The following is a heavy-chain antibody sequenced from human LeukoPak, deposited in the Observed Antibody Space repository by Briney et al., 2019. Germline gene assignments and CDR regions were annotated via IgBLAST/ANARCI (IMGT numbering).Heavy chain of an antibody. CDR2: ISVYNGHT. D-gene: IGHD6-25*01. Sequence: APVKVSCKASGYTFSNYRINWVRQAPGQGLEWLGWISVYNGHTNYLQKLQGRVTMTTDTSTSTAYMELRSLRSDDTAVYYCARGSDYFFDSWGQGTLVTVSS. J-gene: IGHJ4*02. V-gene: IGHV1-18*01. CDR1: GYTFSNYR. CDR3: ARGSDYFFDS.